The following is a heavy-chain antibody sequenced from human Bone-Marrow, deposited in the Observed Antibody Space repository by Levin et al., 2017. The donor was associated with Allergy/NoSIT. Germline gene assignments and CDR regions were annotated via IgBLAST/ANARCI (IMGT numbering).Heavy chain of an antibody. Sequence: GGSLRLSCAASGFTVSNNYVSWVRQAPGKGLEWVSVIYSDGRTYYADSVKGRFTISRDNSKNTLYLQMNSLRAEDTAVYYCARNGGWYGAGYFDYWGQGTLVTVSS. CDR1: GFTVSNNY. CDR3: ARNGGWYGAGYFDY. D-gene: IGHD6-19*01. J-gene: IGHJ4*02. CDR2: IYSDGRT. V-gene: IGHV3-66*02.